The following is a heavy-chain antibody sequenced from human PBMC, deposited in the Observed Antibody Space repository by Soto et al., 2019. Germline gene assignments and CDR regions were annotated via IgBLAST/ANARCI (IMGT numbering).Heavy chain of an antibody. CDR1: GFTFSSYG. D-gene: IGHD5-12*01. CDR3: AKGGRMATSGRGFDY. CDR2: ISYDGSNK. J-gene: IGHJ4*02. Sequence: GSLRLSCAASGFTFSSYGMHWVRQAPGKGLEWVAVISYDGSNKYYADSVKGRFTISRDNSKNTLYLQMNSLRAEDTAVYYCAKGGRMATSGRGFDYWGQGTLVTVSS. V-gene: IGHV3-30*18.